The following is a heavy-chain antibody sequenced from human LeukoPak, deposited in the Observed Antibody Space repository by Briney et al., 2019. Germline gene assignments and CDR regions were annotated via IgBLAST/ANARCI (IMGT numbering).Heavy chain of an antibody. J-gene: IGHJ1*01. CDR2: IKQDGSEK. CDR3: AKLPRVTMIVVVTIRGYFQH. V-gene: IGHV3-7*01. CDR1: GFTFSSYW. D-gene: IGHD3-22*01. Sequence: PGGSLRLSCAASGFTFSSYWMSWVRQAPGKGLEWVANIKQDGSEKYYVDSVKGRFTISRDNAKNSLYLQMNSLRAEDTAVYYCAKLPRVTMIVVVTIRGYFQHWGQGTLATVSS.